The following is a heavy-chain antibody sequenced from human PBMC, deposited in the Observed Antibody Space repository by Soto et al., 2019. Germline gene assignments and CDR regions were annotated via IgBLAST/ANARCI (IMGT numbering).Heavy chain of an antibody. Sequence: SETLSLTCTVSGGSISSGNYYWSWIRQPPGKGLEWIGYISYSGITYYNPSLKSRLTISVDTSKNQFSLKLSSVTAADTAVYYCARRPYYYYGMDVWGQGTTVTVS. J-gene: IGHJ6*02. V-gene: IGHV4-30-4*01. CDR3: ARRPYYYYGMDV. CDR1: GGSISSGNYY. CDR2: ISYSGIT.